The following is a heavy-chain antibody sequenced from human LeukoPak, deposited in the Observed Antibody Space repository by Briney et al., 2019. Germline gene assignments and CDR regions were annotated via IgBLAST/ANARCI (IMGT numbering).Heavy chain of an antibody. CDR3: ARSDCSSCYLGVWYFFDY. CDR1: GLTVSKNY. V-gene: IGHV3-66*01. J-gene: IGHJ4*02. CDR2: MYDDGRT. Sequence: PGGSLRLSCAASGLTVSKNYMSWVRQAPGRGLEWVSVMYDDGRTYYADSVKGRFTISRDNSKNTLFLQMNSLRVEDTAVYYCARSDCSSCYLGVWYFFDYRGQGSLVSVSS. D-gene: IGHD6-13*01.